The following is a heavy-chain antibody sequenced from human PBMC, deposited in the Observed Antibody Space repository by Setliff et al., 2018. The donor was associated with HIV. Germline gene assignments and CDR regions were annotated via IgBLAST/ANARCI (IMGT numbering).Heavy chain of an antibody. CDR3: ARDDGGYNYAEAFDV. Sequence: GGSLRLSCAASGFTFSNYWMSWVRQAPGKGLEWVAHINQDGSEKNHVDSVKGRFTISRDNARNSLYLQMSSLKADDTAVYYCARDDGGYNYAEAFDVWGQGTMVTVSS. V-gene: IGHV3-7*03. J-gene: IGHJ3*01. CDR1: GFTFSNYW. D-gene: IGHD3-16*01. CDR2: INQDGSEK.